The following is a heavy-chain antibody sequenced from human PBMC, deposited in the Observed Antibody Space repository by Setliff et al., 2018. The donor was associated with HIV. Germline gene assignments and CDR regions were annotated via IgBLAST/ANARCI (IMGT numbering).Heavy chain of an antibody. J-gene: IGHJ2*01. CDR3: AKPLYDSSGYYLNWYFDL. CDR1: GFTFSSYG. CDR2: IWYDGNNK. Sequence: GGSLRLSCAASGFTFSSYGMHWVRQAPGKGLEWVAVIWYDGNNKYYADSVKGRFTISRDNSKNTLYLQMNSRRAEDTAVYYCAKPLYDSSGYYLNWYFDLWGRGTLVTSPQ. D-gene: IGHD3-22*01. V-gene: IGHV3-33*06.